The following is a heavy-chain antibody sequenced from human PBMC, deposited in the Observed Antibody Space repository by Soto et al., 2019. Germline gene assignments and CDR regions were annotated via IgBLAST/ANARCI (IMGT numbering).Heavy chain of an antibody. CDR2: IWYDGSNK. J-gene: IGHJ6*03. V-gene: IGHV3-33*01. Sequence: QVQLVESGGGVVQPGTSLRLSCAASGFTFSSYGMHWVRQAPGKGLEWVAVIWYDGSNKYYADSVKGRFTISRDNSKNTLYLQMNSLRAEDSAVYYCARGYGSGNPYYMDVWGKRTTVTVSS. CDR1: GFTFSSYG. D-gene: IGHD3-10*01. CDR3: ARGYGSGNPYYMDV.